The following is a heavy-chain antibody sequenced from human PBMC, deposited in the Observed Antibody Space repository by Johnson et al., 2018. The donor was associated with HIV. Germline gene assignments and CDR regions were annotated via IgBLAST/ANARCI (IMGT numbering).Heavy chain of an antibody. Sequence: VQLVESGGGVVRPGGSLRLSCAASGFTFDDHGMSWVRQAPGKGLEWVSGINWNGGSTGYTDSVKGRFTISRDNAKNSLYLQMNSLRAEDTALYYCAKAPWRGGDPNSAFDIWGQGTMVTVSS. CDR2: INWNGGST. CDR1: GFTFDDHG. V-gene: IGHV3-20*04. D-gene: IGHD3-16*01. J-gene: IGHJ3*02. CDR3: AKAPWRGGDPNSAFDI.